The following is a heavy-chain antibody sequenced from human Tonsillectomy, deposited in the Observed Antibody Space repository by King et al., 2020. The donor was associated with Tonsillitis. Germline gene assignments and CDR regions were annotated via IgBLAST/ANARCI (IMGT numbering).Heavy chain of an antibody. V-gene: IGHV4-59*01. J-gene: IGHJ4*02. CDR3: ARGWGGCGAGGLSDY. D-gene: IGHD3-10*01. CDR1: GGSMTGYY. Sequence: QLQESGPGLVKPSETLSLTCTVSGGSMTGYYWSWIRQPPGKGLEWIGYIYYTGSTNYNPSLKSRVTISLDTSRNQFSLKLISVTAADTAVYYCARGWGGCGAGGLSDYWGQGTLVTVSS. CDR2: IYYTGST.